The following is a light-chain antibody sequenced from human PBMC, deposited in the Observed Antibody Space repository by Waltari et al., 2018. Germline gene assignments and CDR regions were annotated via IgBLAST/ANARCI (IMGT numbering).Light chain of an antibody. CDR2: KAS. CDR1: QSIVVW. CDR3: LQYNSYPWT. V-gene: IGKV1-5*03. J-gene: IGKJ1*01. Sequence: DIQVTQSPSTLSASVGDRVPITCRASQSIVVWLAWYQQKPGKAPRLLIYKASYLESGVPSRFSGSASGTAFTPTISSLQADDFAPYYCLQYNSYPWTFGQGTTVEIK.